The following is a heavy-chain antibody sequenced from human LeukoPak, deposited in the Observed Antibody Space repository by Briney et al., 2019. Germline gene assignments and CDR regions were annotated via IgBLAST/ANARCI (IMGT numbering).Heavy chain of an antibody. D-gene: IGHD2-15*01. J-gene: IGHJ4*02. CDR2: IIPIFGTA. CDR1: GGTFSSYA. V-gene: IGHV1-69*01. Sequence: SVKVSCKASGGTFSSYAISWVRQAPGQGLEWMGGIIPIFGTANYAQKFQGRVTITADESTSTAYMELNSLRAEDTAVYYCARDSGGGYCSGGSCYTPLDYWGQGTLVTVSS. CDR3: ARDSGGGYCSGGSCYTPLDY.